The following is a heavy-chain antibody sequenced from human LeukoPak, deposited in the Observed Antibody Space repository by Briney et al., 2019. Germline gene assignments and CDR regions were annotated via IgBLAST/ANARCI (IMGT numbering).Heavy chain of an antibody. J-gene: IGHJ6*03. V-gene: IGHV4-30-4*07. D-gene: IGHD6-19*01. CDR3: ARAVAGLYYYYYMDV. CDR1: GGSISSGGYS. Sequence: SETLSLTCAVSGGSISSGGYSWSWIRQPPGKGLEWIGYIYYSGSTYYNPSLKSRVTTSVDTSKNQFSLKLSSVTAADTAVYYCARAVAGLYYYYYMDVWGKGTTVTVSS. CDR2: IYYSGST.